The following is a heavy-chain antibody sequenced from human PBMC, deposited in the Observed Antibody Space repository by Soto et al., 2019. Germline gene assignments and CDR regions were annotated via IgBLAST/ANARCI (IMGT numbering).Heavy chain of an antibody. CDR2: IYKSATT. D-gene: IGHD7-27*01. J-gene: IGHJ5*01. Sequence: LSLTCSVSGDSISNLDYFWAWIRQPPGQALEYIGYIYKSATTYYNPPFESRVAISVDTSKSQFSLNVTSVTAADTAVYFCARGRYCLTGRCFPNWFDSWGQGALVTVYS. V-gene: IGHV4-30-4*01. CDR3: ARGRYCLTGRCFPNWFDS. CDR1: GDSISNLDYF.